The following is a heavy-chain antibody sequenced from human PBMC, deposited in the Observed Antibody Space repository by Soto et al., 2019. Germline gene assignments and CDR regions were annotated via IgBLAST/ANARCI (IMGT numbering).Heavy chain of an antibody. V-gene: IGHV4-34*01. Sequence: PSETLSLTCAFYGWSFSGYYWSWIRQPPGKGLEWIGEINHSGSTNYNPSLKSRVTISVDTSKNQFSLKLSSVTAADTAVYYCARGLLAGGVAVVSRWFDPWGQGTLVTVSS. J-gene: IGHJ5*02. CDR3: ARGLLAGGVAVVSRWFDP. D-gene: IGHD6-19*01. CDR2: INHSGST. CDR1: GWSFSGYY.